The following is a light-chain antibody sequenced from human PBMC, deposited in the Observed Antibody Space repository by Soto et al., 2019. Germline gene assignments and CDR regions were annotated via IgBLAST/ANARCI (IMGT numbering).Light chain of an antibody. Sequence: QSLVTQAPSASGSSGQSCTISCTGTKNDIGVYDFVSWYQHHPGKAPRLIIYEVVQRPSGVPDRFSGSKSGNTASLTVSGLQAADEADYFCKSYAGSNTYVFGSGTKVTVL. J-gene: IGLJ1*01. V-gene: IGLV2-8*01. CDR2: EVV. CDR3: KSYAGSNTYV. CDR1: KNDIGVYDF.